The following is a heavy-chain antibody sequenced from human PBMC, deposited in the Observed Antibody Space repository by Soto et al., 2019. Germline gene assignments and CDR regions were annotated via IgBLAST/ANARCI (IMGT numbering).Heavy chain of an antibody. CDR2: ISSSSSTI. CDR3: ARGGLQRNGNNWFGP. D-gene: IGHD1-26*01. V-gene: IGHV3-48*02. Sequence: EVQLVESGGGLAQPGGSLRLSCAASGFTFSSYSMNWVRQAPGKGLERVSYISSSSSTIYYADSVKGRFTISRDNAKNSLYLQMNSLRDEDTAVFYCARGGLQRNGNNWFGPWGQGTLVTVSS. CDR1: GFTFSSYS. J-gene: IGHJ5*02.